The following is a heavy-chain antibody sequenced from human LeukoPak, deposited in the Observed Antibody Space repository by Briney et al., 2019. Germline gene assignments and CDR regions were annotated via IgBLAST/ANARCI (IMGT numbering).Heavy chain of an antibody. V-gene: IGHV3-21*01. Sequence: GGSLRLSCAASGFSFSSYTMNWVRQAPGKGLEWVSIISSSSSYIYYADSVKGRFTISRDNAKNALYLQMNSLRVEDTAVYYCARTPVAAANNFDYWGQGTLVTVSS. CDR3: ARTPVAAANNFDY. CDR1: GFSFSSYT. CDR2: ISSSSSYI. J-gene: IGHJ4*02. D-gene: IGHD6-13*01.